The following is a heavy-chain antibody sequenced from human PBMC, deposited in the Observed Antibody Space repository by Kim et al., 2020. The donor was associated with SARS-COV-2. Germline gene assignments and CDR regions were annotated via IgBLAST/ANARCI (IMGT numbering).Heavy chain of an antibody. CDR3: ATRDSLLWFGEDY. J-gene: IGHJ4*02. Sequence: YSPSFQGHVTISADKSISTAYLQWSSLKASDTAMYYCATRDSLLWFGEDYWGQGTLVTVSS. V-gene: IGHV5-10-1*01. D-gene: IGHD3-10*01.